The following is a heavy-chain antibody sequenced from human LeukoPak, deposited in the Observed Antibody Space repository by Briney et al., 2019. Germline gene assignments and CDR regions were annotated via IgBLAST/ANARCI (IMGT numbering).Heavy chain of an antibody. J-gene: IGHJ4*02. D-gene: IGHD1-14*01. CDR2: IYYSGST. CDR1: GDSVSSSNCY. Sequence: SETLSLTCTAFGDSVSSSNCYWGWIRQPPGKGLEWIGSIYYSGSTYYNPSLKSRVTISVDTSKNQFSLKLSSVTAADTAVYYCARRHLTTFDYWGQGTLVTVSS. CDR3: ARRHLTTFDY. V-gene: IGHV4-39*01.